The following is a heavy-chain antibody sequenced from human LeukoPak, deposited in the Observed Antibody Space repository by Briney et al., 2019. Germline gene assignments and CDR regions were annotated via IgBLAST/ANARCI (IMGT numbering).Heavy chain of an antibody. Sequence: GGFLRLSCAASGFTFSSYAMHWVRQAPGKGLEWVAVISYDGSNKYYADSVKGRFTISRDNSKNTLYLQMNSLRAEDTAVYYCARGVSGWPDYWGQGTLVTVSS. CDR2: ISYDGSNK. CDR1: GFTFSSYA. D-gene: IGHD6-19*01. V-gene: IGHV3-30*04. CDR3: ARGVSGWPDY. J-gene: IGHJ4*02.